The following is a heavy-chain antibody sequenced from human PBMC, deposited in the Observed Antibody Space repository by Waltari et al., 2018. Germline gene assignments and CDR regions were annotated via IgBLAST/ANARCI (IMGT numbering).Heavy chain of an antibody. D-gene: IGHD6-13*01. CDR2: IRSITYGGTT. V-gene: IGHV3-49*04. Sequence: EVQLVESGGGLVQPGRSLRLSCTASGFTFGDYAMKWVRQAPGKGLEWVGFIRSITYGGTTEYAPSVKGRFTISRDDSKSTAYLQMNSLKAEDTAVYYCTSGYNSNWSFNGCLDWGQGTLVTVSS. J-gene: IGHJ4*02. CDR1: GFTFGDYA. CDR3: TSGYNSNWSFNGCLD.